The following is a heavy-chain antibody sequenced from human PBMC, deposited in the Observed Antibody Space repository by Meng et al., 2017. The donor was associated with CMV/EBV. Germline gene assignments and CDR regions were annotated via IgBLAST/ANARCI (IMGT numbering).Heavy chain of an antibody. Sequence: QVQLQPWVAGRLKPSETLSLTCAVYGGPFSGYYWSWIRQPPGKGLEWIGEINHSGSTNYNPSLKSRVTISVDTSKNQFSLKLSSVTAADTAVYYCARGVGATGKADYWGQGTLVTVS. CDR2: INHSGST. V-gene: IGHV4-34*01. J-gene: IGHJ4*02. CDR1: GGPFSGYY. CDR3: ARGVGATGKADY. D-gene: IGHD1-26*01.